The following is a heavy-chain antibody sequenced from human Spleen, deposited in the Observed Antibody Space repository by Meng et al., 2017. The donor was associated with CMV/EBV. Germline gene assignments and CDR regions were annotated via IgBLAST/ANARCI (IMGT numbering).Heavy chain of an antibody. CDR3: ARAPVGFLEWNTFDY. CDR1: GFTFSSYE. D-gene: IGHD3-3*01. CDR2: MSKDGSNK. Sequence: GESLKISCAASGFTFSSYEMNWVRQAPGKGLEWVAVMSKDGSNKYYADSVKGRFTISRDNSKNTLYLQMNSLRAEDTAVYYCARAPVGFLEWNTFDYWGQGTLVTVSS. V-gene: IGHV3-30*04. J-gene: IGHJ4*02.